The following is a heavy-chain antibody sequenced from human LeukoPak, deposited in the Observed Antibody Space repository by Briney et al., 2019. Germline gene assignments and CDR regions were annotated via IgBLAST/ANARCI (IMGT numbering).Heavy chain of an antibody. Sequence: LSGGSLRLSCAASGFTFSSYAMSWVRQAPGKGLEWVSAISGSGGSTYYADSVKGRFTISRDNSKDTLYLQMNSLRAEDTAVYDWAKETTAYYDFWSGPENAFDIWGQGTMVTVSS. CDR1: GFTFSSYA. CDR2: ISGSGGST. D-gene: IGHD3-3*01. V-gene: IGHV3-23*01. CDR3: AKETTAYYDFWSGPENAFDI. J-gene: IGHJ3*02.